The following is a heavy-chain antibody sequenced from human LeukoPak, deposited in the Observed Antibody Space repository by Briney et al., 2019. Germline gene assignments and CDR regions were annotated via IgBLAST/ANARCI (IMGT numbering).Heavy chain of an antibody. CDR2: FDPEDGET. CDR3: ATSSYYYDSSGYHSWFDP. V-gene: IGHV1-24*01. J-gene: IGHJ5*02. D-gene: IGHD3-22*01. Sequence: ASVKVSCKVSGYTLTELSMHWVRQAPGKGLEWMGGFDPEDGETIYAQKFQGRVTMTEDTSTDTAYMELSSLRSEDTAVYYCATSSYYYDSSGYHSWFDPWGQGTLVTVSS. CDR1: GYTLTELS.